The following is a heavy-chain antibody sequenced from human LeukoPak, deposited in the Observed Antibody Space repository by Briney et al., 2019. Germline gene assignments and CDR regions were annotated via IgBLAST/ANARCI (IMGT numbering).Heavy chain of an antibody. Sequence: SETLPLTCTVSGGSISSYYWSWIRQPPGKGLEWIGYIYYSGSTNYNPSLKSRVTISVDTSKNQFSLKLSSVTAADTAVYYCARRGEYYYDSSGPGAFDIWGQGTMVTVSS. V-gene: IGHV4-59*08. CDR3: ARRGEYYYDSSGPGAFDI. D-gene: IGHD3-22*01. J-gene: IGHJ3*02. CDR2: IYYSGST. CDR1: GGSISSYY.